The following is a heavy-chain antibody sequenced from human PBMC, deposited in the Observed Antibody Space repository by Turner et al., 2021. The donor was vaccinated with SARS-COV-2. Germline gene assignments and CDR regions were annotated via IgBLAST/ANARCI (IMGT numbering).Heavy chain of an antibody. J-gene: IGHJ4*02. CDR2: VHSSGST. Sequence: QVRLQESGPGLVKPSETLSLTCTVSGASISGSYWSWIRQSAGKGLEWIGRVHSSGSTNYSPSFNSRVTMSIDTSKNQFSLTVTSVTAADSAVYYCVETGRGYWGQGTLVTVS. V-gene: IGHV4-4*07. D-gene: IGHD3-10*01. CDR1: GASISGSY. CDR3: VETGRGY.